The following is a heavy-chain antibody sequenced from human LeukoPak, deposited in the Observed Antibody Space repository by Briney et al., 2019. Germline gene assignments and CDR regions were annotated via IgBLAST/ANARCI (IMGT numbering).Heavy chain of an antibody. CDR2: IYYSGST. CDR1: GGSISSGDYY. Sequence: SETLSLTCTVSGGSISSGDYYWSWIRQPPGKGLEWIGYIYYSGSTYYNPSLKSRVTISVDTSKNQFSLKLSSVTAADTAVYYCARYYDFWSGPYYFDYWGQGTLVTVSS. J-gene: IGHJ4*02. V-gene: IGHV4-30-4*08. D-gene: IGHD3-3*01. CDR3: ARYYDFWSGPYYFDY.